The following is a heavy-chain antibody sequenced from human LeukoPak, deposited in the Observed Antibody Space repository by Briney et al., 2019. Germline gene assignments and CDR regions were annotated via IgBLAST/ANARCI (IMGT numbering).Heavy chain of an antibody. Sequence: GGSLRLSCAASGFTFSNYGMHWVRQAPGKGLEWVAVIAYDEINTHHADSVKGRFTVARDNSKKTLFKQMNSLRAETTALYYCAKADCGSTSCHPDYWGQGTLITVSS. V-gene: IGHV3-30*18. CDR3: AKADCGSTSCHPDY. CDR1: GFTFSNYG. CDR2: IAYDEINT. J-gene: IGHJ4*02. D-gene: IGHD2-2*01.